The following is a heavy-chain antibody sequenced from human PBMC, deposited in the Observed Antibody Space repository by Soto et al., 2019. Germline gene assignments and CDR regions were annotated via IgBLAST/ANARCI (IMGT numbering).Heavy chain of an antibody. CDR1: GFTFSSYS. Sequence: GGSLRLSCAASGFTFSSYSMNWVRQAPGKGLEWVSYISSSSSTIYYADSVKGRFTISRDNAKNSLYLQMNSLRDEDTAVYYCARDDLRRNDYVWGSYPRGAYGMDVWGQGTTVTVSS. CDR2: ISSSSSTI. J-gene: IGHJ6*02. D-gene: IGHD3-16*02. V-gene: IGHV3-48*02. CDR3: ARDDLRRNDYVWGSYPRGAYGMDV.